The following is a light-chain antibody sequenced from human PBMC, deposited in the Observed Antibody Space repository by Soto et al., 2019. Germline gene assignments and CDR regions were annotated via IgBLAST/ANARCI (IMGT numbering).Light chain of an antibody. CDR3: HQYGGSPPT. J-gene: IGKJ1*01. Sequence: IVFTQSPGNLSLSPGDGATLSCMASQSVSGNYLSWYQQKPGQAPRLLIYGVSGRAAGIPDRFSGSGSGTDFTLTISRLEPEDFALYHCHQYGGSPPTFGQGTKVDI. V-gene: IGKV3-20*01. CDR2: GVS. CDR1: QSVSGNY.